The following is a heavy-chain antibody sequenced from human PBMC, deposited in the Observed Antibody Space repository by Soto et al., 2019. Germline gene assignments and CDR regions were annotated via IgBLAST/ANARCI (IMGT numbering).Heavy chain of an antibody. V-gene: IGHV4-31*03. CDR3: ARDRYSSSSPYYYYSMDV. Sequence: SETLSLTCTVSGGSISSGGYYWSWIRQHPGKGLEWIGYIYYSGSTYYNPSLKSRVTISVDTSKNQFSLKLSSVTAADTAVYYCARDRYSSSSPYYYYSMDVWGQGTTVTVSS. CDR1: GGSISSGGYY. CDR2: IYYSGST. D-gene: IGHD6-6*01. J-gene: IGHJ6*02.